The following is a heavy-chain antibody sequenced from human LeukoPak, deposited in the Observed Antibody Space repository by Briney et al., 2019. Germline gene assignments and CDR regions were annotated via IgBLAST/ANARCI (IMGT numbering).Heavy chain of an antibody. CDR3: ARQRDTARHFDY. Sequence: SETLSLTCAVYGGSFSGYYWSWIRQPPGKGLEWIGEINHSGSTNYNPSLKSRVTISVDTSKNQFSLKLSSVTAADTAVYYCARQRDTARHFDYWGQGTLVTVSS. CDR2: INHSGST. V-gene: IGHV4-34*01. D-gene: IGHD5-18*01. CDR1: GGSFSGYY. J-gene: IGHJ4*02.